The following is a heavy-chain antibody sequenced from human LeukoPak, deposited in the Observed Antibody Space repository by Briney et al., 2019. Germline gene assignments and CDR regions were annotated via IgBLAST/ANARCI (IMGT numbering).Heavy chain of an antibody. D-gene: IGHD5-24*01. V-gene: IGHV3-7*01. J-gene: IGHJ5*02. Sequence: GGSLRLSCAASGFTFSSYAMSWVRQAPGKGLEWVANIKQDGSEKYYVDSVKGRFTISRDNAKNSLYLQMDSLRAEDTAVYYCARDGLSLEMAPWGQGTLVTVSS. CDR2: IKQDGSEK. CDR1: GFTFSSYA. CDR3: ARDGLSLEMAP.